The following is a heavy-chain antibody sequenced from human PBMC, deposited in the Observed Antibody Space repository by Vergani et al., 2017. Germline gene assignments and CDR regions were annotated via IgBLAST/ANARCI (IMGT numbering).Heavy chain of an antibody. J-gene: IGHJ4*02. CDR3: AKPPHYYDSSGYSV. CDR1: GFTFSSYA. V-gene: IGHV3-23*01. CDR2: ISGSGGST. Sequence: EVQLLESGGGLVQPGGSLRLSCAASGFTFSSYAMSWVRQAPGKGLEWVSAISGSGGSTYYADSVKGRFTIPRDNSKNTLYLQMNSLRAEDTAVYYCAKPPHYYDSSGYSVWGQGTLVTVSS. D-gene: IGHD3-22*01.